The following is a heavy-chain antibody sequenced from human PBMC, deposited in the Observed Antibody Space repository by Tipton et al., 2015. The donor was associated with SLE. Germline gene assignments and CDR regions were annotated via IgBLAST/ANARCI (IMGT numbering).Heavy chain of an antibody. Sequence: TLSLTCSVSGVSITNSNYFWGWIRQPPGKGLEWIANIYYSGSPYYNPSLKSRATISVNTSKNQFSMRLSSVTAADTAIYYCARGTLEWSHEPDYWGQGTLVTVSS. J-gene: IGHJ4*02. CDR1: GVSITNSNYF. CDR2: IYYSGSP. CDR3: ARGTLEWSHEPDY. D-gene: IGHD3-3*01. V-gene: IGHV4-39*07.